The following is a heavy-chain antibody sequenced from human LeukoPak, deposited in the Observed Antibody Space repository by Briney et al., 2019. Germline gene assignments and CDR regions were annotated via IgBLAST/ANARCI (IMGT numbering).Heavy chain of an antibody. CDR2: IYYSGST. Sequence: PSETLSLTCTVSGASISTSSYYWGWIRQPPGKGLEWIGTIYYSGSTYYNPSLKSRVTISVDTSKNHFSLKLSSVTAADTAVFYCARHDPSVPAPHSFFDLWGRGTVVTVSS. CDR3: ARHDPSVPAPHSFFDL. V-gene: IGHV4-39*01. J-gene: IGHJ2*01. CDR1: GASISTSSYY. D-gene: IGHD2-2*01.